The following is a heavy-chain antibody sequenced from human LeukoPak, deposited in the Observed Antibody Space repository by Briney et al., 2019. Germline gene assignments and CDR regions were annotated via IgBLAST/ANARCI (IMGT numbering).Heavy chain of an antibody. CDR3: AQTYYYDSSGYYPLDY. V-gene: IGHV1-69*05. J-gene: IGHJ4*02. CDR1: GGTFSSYA. D-gene: IGHD3-22*01. Sequence: EASVKVSCKASGGTFSSYAISWVRQAPGQGLEWMGRIIPIFGTANYAQKFQGRVTITTDESTSTAYMELSSLRSEDTAVYYCAQTYYYDSSGYYPLDYWGQGTLVTVSS. CDR2: IIPIFGTA.